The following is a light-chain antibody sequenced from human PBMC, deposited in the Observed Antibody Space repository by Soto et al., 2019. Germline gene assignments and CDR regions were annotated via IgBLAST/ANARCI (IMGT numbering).Light chain of an antibody. CDR3: SSYTSSTPIVV. Sequence: QSVLTQPASVSGSPGQSITISCTGTSSDVGGYNYVSWYQQHPGKAPKLMIYDVSNRPSGVSNRFSGSKSGNTASLTISGLQAEDEADYYCSSYTSSTPIVVFGGGTQLTVL. CDR1: SSDVGGYNY. V-gene: IGLV2-14*01. CDR2: DVS. J-gene: IGLJ2*01.